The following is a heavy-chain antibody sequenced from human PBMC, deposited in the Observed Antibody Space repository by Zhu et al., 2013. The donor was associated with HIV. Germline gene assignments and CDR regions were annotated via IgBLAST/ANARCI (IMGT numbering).Heavy chain of an antibody. CDR2: INHSGST. Sequence: QVQLQESGPGLVKPSETLSLTCAVNGGSFGAYYWSWIRQPPGKGLEWIGDINHSGSTYSNPSLKSRVTISLDTSKNRISLNLSSVTAADTALYYCARVQGGVRDDLTSWGRGSPGHRLL. V-gene: IGHV4-34*10. J-gene: IGHJ5*02. CDR1: GGSFGAYY. D-gene: IGHD3-10*01. CDR3: ARVQGGVRDDLTS.